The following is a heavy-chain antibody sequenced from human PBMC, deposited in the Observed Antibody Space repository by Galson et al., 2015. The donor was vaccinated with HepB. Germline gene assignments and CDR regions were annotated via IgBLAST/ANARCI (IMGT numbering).Heavy chain of an antibody. CDR2: IYFTGST. CDR3: AKSAGTLSYFYGMDV. V-gene: IGHV4-4*02. D-gene: IGHD3-10*01. J-gene: IGHJ6*02. CDR1: GVSVTTTKW. Sequence: ETLSLTCAVSGVSVTTTKWWTWVRQAPGKGLEWIGEIYFTGSTNLNPSLKRRVILSVAKSRNAFSLRLTSVTAADTAINYCAKSAGTLSYFYGMDVWGQGTTVTVSS.